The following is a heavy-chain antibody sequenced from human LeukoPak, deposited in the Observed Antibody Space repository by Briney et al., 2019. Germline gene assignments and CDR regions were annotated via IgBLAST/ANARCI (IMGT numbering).Heavy chain of an antibody. CDR3: ARDSSGWAPIDY. V-gene: IGHV3-21*01. CDR2: ISGSSSYI. Sequence: GGSLRLSCAASGFTFSSYSMNWVRQAPGKGLEWVSSISGSSSYIYYANSVKGRFTISRDNAKNSLYLQMNSLRAEDTAVYYCARDSSGWAPIDYWGQGTLVTVSS. CDR1: GFTFSSYS. J-gene: IGHJ4*02. D-gene: IGHD6-19*01.